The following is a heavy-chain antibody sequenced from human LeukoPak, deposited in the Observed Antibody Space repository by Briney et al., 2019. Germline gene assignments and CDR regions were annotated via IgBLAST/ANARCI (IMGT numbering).Heavy chain of an antibody. D-gene: IGHD6-19*01. CDR1: GYTFTDYY. CDR2: VDPEDGET. Sequence: ASVKASCKVSGYTFTDYYMHWVQQAPGKGLEWMGLVDPEDGETIYAEKFQGRVTITADTSTDTAYMELSSLRSEDTAVYYRATAPQGIAVAGQSDYWGQGTLVTVSS. J-gene: IGHJ4*02. V-gene: IGHV1-69-2*01. CDR3: ATAPQGIAVAGQSDY.